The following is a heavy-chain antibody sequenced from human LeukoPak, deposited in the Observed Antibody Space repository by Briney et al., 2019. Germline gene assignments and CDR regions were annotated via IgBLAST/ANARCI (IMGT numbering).Heavy chain of an antibody. D-gene: IGHD3-10*01. CDR3: ARGEQVYYGSGSWKLDQ. J-gene: IGHJ4*02. CDR2: IFHTGST. V-gene: IGHV4-38-2*02. Sequence: SETLSLTCTVSGFSISSGYYWGWIRPPPGKGLEWIGSIFHTGSTYYNPSLKSRVTISVDTSKNQFSLKLTSVTAADTAVYYCARGEQVYYGSGSWKLDQWGQGTLVTVSS. CDR1: GFSISSGYY.